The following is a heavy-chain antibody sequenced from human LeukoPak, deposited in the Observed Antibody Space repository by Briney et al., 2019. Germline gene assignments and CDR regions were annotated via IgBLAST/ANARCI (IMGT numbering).Heavy chain of an antibody. CDR1: GFTFSSYG. V-gene: IGHV3-30*02. J-gene: IGHJ4*02. CDR2: IWYDGSNK. D-gene: IGHD6-19*01. CDR3: AKDMGSGWYSDFDY. Sequence: GGSLRLSCAASGFTFSSYGMHWVRQAPGKGLEWVAVIWYDGSNKYYADSVKGRFTISRDNSKNTLYLQMNSLRAEDTAVYYCAKDMGSGWYSDFDYWGQGTLVTVSS.